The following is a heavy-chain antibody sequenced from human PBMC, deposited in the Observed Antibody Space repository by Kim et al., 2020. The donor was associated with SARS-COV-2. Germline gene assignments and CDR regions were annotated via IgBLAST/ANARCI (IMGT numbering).Heavy chain of an antibody. CDR3: ARVPSEYYYGSGSYYGPLAFDI. CDR1: GGSISSSNW. V-gene: IGHV4-4*02. D-gene: IGHD3-10*01. CDR2: IYHSGST. J-gene: IGHJ3*02. Sequence: SETLSLTCAVSGGSISSSNWWSWVRQPPGKGLEWIGEIYHSGSTNYNPSLKSRVTISVDKSKNQFSLKLSSVTAADTAVYYCARVPSEYYYGSGSYYGPLAFDIWGQGTMVTVSS.